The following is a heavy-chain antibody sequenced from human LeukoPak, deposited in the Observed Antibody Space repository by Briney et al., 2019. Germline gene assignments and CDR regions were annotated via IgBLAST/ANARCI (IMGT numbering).Heavy chain of an antibody. Sequence: SETLSLTCTVSGGSISSYYWSWIRQHPGKGLEWIGYIYYSGSTYYNPSLKSRVIISVDTSKNQFSLKLSSVTAADTAVYYCARARAVENWFDPWGQGTLVTVSS. D-gene: IGHD5-24*01. CDR3: ARARAVENWFDP. CDR2: IYYSGST. CDR1: GGSISSYY. V-gene: IGHV4-59*06. J-gene: IGHJ5*02.